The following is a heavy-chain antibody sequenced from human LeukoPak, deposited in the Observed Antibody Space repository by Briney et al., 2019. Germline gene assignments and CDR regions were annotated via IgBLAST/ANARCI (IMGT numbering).Heavy chain of an antibody. Sequence: PGGSLRLSCSASGFTFSNYGMHWGRQAPGKGLERVAVIYDDGSKEHFADSETRRFTISRDNSKNTVVLQMNSLRGEDTAVYYCARDLKSGYGVSWGQRTLVTVSS. J-gene: IGHJ5*02. CDR1: GFTFSNYG. V-gene: IGHV3-33*01. D-gene: IGHD5/OR15-5a*01. CDR3: ARDLKSGYGVS. CDR2: IYDDGSKE.